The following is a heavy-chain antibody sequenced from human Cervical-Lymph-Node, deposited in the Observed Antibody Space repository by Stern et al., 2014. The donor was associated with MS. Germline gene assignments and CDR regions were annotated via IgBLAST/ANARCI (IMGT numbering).Heavy chain of an antibody. CDR1: GGSISSGGYY. Sequence: QVQLVQSGPGLVKPSQTLSLTCTVSGGSISSGGYYWSWISQHPGKGLAWIGYIHHSGNTYYNPSLKSRLTISVDTSKNQFSLKLSPVTAADTAVYYCARDSGALTTVTTGSIDYWGQGTLVTVSS. CDR3: ARDSGALTTVTTGSIDY. D-gene: IGHD4-17*01. V-gene: IGHV4-31*03. CDR2: IHHSGNT. J-gene: IGHJ4*02.